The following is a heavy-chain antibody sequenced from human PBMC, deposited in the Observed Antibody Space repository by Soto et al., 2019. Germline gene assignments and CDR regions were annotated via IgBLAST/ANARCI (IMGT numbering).Heavy chain of an antibody. Sequence: ASVKVSCKASGYTFTSYGISWVRQAPGQGLEWMGWISAYNGNTNYAQKLQGRVTMTTDTSTSTAYMELRSLRSDDTAVYYCARALRGSGSYTGWFDPWGQGTLVTVSS. J-gene: IGHJ5*02. CDR3: ARALRGSGSYTGWFDP. D-gene: IGHD3-10*01. CDR1: GYTFTSYG. CDR2: ISAYNGNT. V-gene: IGHV1-18*01.